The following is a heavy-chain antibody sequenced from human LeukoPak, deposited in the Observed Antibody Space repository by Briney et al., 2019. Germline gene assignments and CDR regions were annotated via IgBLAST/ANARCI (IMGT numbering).Heavy chain of an antibody. D-gene: IGHD3-3*01. CDR2: IYYSGST. V-gene: IGHV4-39*01. J-gene: IGHJ4*02. CDR3: ARPAGDFWSGYYPYYFDY. CDR1: GGSIGSSSYY. Sequence: PSETLSLTCTVSGGSIGSSSYYWGWIRQPPGKGLEWIGSIYYSGSTYYNPSLMSRVTISVDTSKNQFSLKLSSVTAADTAVYYCARPAGDFWSGYYPYYFDYWGQGTLVTVSS.